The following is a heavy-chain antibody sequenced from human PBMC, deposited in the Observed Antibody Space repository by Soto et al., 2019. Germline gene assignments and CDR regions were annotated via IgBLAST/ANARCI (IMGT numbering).Heavy chain of an antibody. J-gene: IGHJ4*02. Sequence: QAQLQESGPGLVKPSETLSLTCTVSGGSDSSGSYYWSWIRQPPGKGLEWTGYIYYSGTTNYNPSLKSRLTIAVDTSKNRFSLKLSFVTAAGTAVYYCAREMWDYYDSRGQYFDYWGQGTLVTVSS. V-gene: IGHV4-61*01. CDR3: AREMWDYYDSRGQYFDY. CDR1: GGSDSSGSYY. D-gene: IGHD3-22*01. CDR2: IYYSGTT.